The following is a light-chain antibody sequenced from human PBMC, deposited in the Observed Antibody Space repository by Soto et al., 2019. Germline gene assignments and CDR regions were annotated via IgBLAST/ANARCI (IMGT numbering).Light chain of an antibody. CDR1: HDITNF. CDR3: QQYYSLLLT. J-gene: IGKJ4*01. V-gene: IGKV1-33*01. Sequence: DIQMTQSPSSLSASLGDRVTITCRASHDITNFLNWYQQKPGKAPKLLIYDASNLETGVPSRFRGSGSGTYFTFTISSLQPEDVATYYCQQYYSLLLTFGGGTKVEIK. CDR2: DAS.